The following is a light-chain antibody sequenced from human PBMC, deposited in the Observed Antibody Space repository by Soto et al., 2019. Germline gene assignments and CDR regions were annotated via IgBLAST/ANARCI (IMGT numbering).Light chain of an antibody. Sequence: QSALTQPASVSGSPGQSITISCTGTSSDVGGYNFVSWYQQHPGKAPKLMIYEVNKRTSGVSNRCSGSKSANTAYLTISGLQAEDEADYYCSSYTSSNTLVFGGGTKLTVL. V-gene: IGLV2-14*01. CDR1: SSDVGGYNF. CDR2: EVN. CDR3: SSYTSSNTLV. J-gene: IGLJ3*02.